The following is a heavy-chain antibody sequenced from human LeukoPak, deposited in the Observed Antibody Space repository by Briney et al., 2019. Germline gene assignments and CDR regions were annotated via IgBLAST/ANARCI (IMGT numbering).Heavy chain of an antibody. CDR1: GGSISSSNW. Sequence: LSLTCAVSGGSISSSNWWSWVRQPPGKGLEWVSYISSSGSTIYYADSVKGRFTISRDNAKNSLYLQMNSLRAEDTAVYYCATGGVGFDYWGQGTLVTVSS. V-gene: IGHV3-11*01. CDR2: ISSSGSTI. D-gene: IGHD2-15*01. CDR3: ATGGVGFDY. J-gene: IGHJ4*02.